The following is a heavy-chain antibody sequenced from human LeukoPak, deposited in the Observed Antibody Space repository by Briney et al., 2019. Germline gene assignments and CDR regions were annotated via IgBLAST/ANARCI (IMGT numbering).Heavy chain of an antibody. V-gene: IGHV1-69*06. CDR3: ARIVTWAYDYTGPFDP. D-gene: IGHD5-12*01. J-gene: IGHJ5*02. Sequence: GASVKVSCKASGYTFTSYGISWVRQAPGQGLEWMGGIIPIFGTANYAQKFQGRVTITADKSTSTAYMELSSLRSEDTAVYYCARIVTWAYDYTGPFDPWGQGTLVTVSS. CDR1: GYTFTSYG. CDR2: IIPIFGTA.